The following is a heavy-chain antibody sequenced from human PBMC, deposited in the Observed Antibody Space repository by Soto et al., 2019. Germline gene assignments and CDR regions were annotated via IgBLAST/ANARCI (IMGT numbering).Heavy chain of an antibody. D-gene: IGHD6-19*01. J-gene: IGHJ4*02. CDR2: IDWDDDK. Sequence: SGPTLVNPTQTLTLTCTFSGFSLSTSGMCVSWIRQPPGRALEWLALIDWDDDKYYGTSLKTRLTISKDTSKNQVVLTMTNMDPVDSATYYCARILASSGWYYFDYWGQGTLVTVSS. CDR1: GFSLSTSGMC. V-gene: IGHV2-70*01. CDR3: ARILASSGWYYFDY.